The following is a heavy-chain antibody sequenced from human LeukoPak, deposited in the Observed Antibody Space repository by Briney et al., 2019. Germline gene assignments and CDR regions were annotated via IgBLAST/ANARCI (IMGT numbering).Heavy chain of an antibody. CDR2: ISGSGGST. Sequence: PGGSLRLSCAASGFTFSSYAMSWVRQAPGKGLEWVSAISGSGGSTYYADSVKGRFTISRDNSKNTLYLQMNSLRAEDTAVYYCARSGGSCYRLGCLITWGQGTLVTVSS. CDR3: ARSGGSCYRLGCLIT. CDR1: GFTFSSYA. D-gene: IGHD2-15*01. J-gene: IGHJ4*02. V-gene: IGHV3-23*01.